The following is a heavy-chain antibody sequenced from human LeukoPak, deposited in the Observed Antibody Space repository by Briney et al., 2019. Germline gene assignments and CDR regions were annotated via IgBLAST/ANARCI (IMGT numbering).Heavy chain of an antibody. CDR3: AGGHLTGDY. D-gene: IGHD7-27*01. J-gene: IGHJ4*02. Sequence: SQTLSLTCTVSGGSISSGDYYWSWIRQPPGKGLEWIGEINHSGSTNYNPSLKSRVTISVDTSKNQVSLKLSSVTAADTAVYYCAGGHLTGDYWGQGTLVTVSS. CDR2: INHSGST. V-gene: IGHV4-30-4*08. CDR1: GGSISSGDYY.